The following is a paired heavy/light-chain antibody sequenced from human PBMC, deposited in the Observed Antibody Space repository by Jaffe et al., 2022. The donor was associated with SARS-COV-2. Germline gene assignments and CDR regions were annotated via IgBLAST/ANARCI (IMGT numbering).Heavy chain of an antibody. D-gene: IGHD3-22*01. V-gene: IGHV1-46*01. CDR3: ARSRIEVAPPGFFDY. CDR2: VNPSGGST. J-gene: IGHJ4*02. CDR1: GYTFSNYY. Sequence: QVQLVQSGAEVKKPGASVKVSCKTSGYTFSNYYMHWVRQAPGLGLEWMGIVNPSGGSTNYAQKFQGRVTMSRDTSTSTVYMELSNLTSEDTAVYYCARSRIEVAPPGFFDYWGLGTLVTVSS.
Light chain of an antibody. CDR1: SSNIGAGYD. CDR2: GNI. CDR3: QSYDISLSAYV. Sequence: QSVLTQPPSVSGAPGQRVTISCTGSSSNIGAGYDVHWYQHLPGTAPKLLISGNINRPSGVPDRFSGSKSATSASLAISGLQAEDEADYYCQSYDISLSAYVFGPGTKVTVL. V-gene: IGLV1-40*01. J-gene: IGLJ1*01.